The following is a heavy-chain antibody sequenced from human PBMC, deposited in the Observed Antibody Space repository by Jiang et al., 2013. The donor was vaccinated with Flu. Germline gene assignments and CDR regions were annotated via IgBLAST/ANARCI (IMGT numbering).Heavy chain of an antibody. CDR2: IDYSGSA. D-gene: IGHD3-9*01. V-gene: IGHV4-39*01. CDR3: ARHLDYDILTGSSYFFDY. Sequence: LLKPSETLSLICTVSGDSIRSSDYYWGWIRQPPGKGLEWIGNIDYSGSANYNPSLRSRVTVSVDTSKNKFSLKLSSVTVADTAVYYCARHLDYDILTGSSYFFDYWGQGSLVTVSS. J-gene: IGHJ4*02. CDR1: GDSIRSSDYY.